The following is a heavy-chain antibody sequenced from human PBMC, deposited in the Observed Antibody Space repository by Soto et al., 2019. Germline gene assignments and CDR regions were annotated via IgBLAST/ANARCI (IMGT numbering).Heavy chain of an antibody. V-gene: IGHV3-53*01. CDR3: ANDFFVIAPAGTFYYYGMYV. CDR1: GFTVSSNY. CDR2: IYSVGST. Sequence: EVQLVESGGGLIQPGGSLRLSCAASGFTVSSNYMSWVRQARGKGLEWVSVIYSVGSTYYADSVKGRFPISRNNSKNTLYLPMNSLRAEDTAVYYCANDFFVIAPAGTFYYYGMYVWGQGTTVTVSS. J-gene: IGHJ6*02. D-gene: IGHD6-13*01.